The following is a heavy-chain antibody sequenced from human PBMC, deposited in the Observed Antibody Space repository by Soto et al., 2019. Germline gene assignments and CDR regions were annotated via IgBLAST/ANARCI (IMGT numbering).Heavy chain of an antibody. CDR2: IFYAGDT. Sequence: SETLSLTCTVSGESIATGAFYWSWIRLQSGKGPEWIGSIFYAGDTYYNPSLKSRVEISLDGSQNQFSLNLRSVTAADTAVYYCAREGDYRTWLEPWGPGTLVTV. V-gene: IGHV4-31*03. J-gene: IGHJ5*02. CDR1: GESIATGAFY. D-gene: IGHD4-17*01. CDR3: AREGDYRTWLEP.